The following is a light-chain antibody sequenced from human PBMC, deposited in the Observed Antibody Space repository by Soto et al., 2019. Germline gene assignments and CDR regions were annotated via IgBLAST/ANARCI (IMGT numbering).Light chain of an antibody. V-gene: IGKV3-20*01. J-gene: IGKJ5*01. Sequence: EIVLTQSPATLSLSPGERATLSFRASQSVSIYLAWYQQKPGQAPRLLIYGASSRATGIPDRFSGSGSGTDFTLTISRLEPEDFAVYYCQQYGSSPPITFGQGTRLEIK. CDR1: QSVSIY. CDR3: QQYGSSPPIT. CDR2: GAS.